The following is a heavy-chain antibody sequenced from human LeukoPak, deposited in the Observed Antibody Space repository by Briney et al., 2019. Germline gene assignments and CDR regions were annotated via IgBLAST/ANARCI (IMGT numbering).Heavy chain of an antibody. V-gene: IGHV3-15*01. Sequence: GGSLRLSCAASGFTVSSNYVSWVRQAPGKGLEWVGRIKSKTDGGTTDYAAPVKGRFTISRDDSKNTLYLQMNSLKTEDTAVYYCTIYLDTGTFDYWGQGTLVTVSS. CDR3: TIYLDTGTFDY. CDR2: IKSKTDGGTT. CDR1: GFTVSSNY. D-gene: IGHD1-14*01. J-gene: IGHJ4*02.